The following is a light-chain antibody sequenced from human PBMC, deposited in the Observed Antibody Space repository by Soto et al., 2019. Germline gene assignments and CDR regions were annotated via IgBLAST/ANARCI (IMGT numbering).Light chain of an antibody. Sequence: DIQMTQSPSTLSASVGDRVTITCRANQSISTWLAWYQQKPGKAPNLLIYKASSLESGVPSRFSGSGSGTEFTLTISRLQPDDFANYYCQQYNDFSRTFGPGTKVEVK. CDR3: QQYNDFSRT. CDR1: QSISTW. CDR2: KAS. V-gene: IGKV1-5*03. J-gene: IGKJ1*01.